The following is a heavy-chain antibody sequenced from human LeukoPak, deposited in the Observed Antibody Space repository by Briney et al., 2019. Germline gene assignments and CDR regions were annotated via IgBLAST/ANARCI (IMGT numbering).Heavy chain of an antibody. J-gene: IGHJ4*02. CDR1: GFTFSSNA. CDR2: ISYDGSNE. D-gene: IGHD2-2*01. CDR3: ARRGCSSTTCSIDY. Sequence: GRSLRLSCAASGFTFSSNALHWVRRAPGKGLEWVAIISYDGSNEYYADSVKGRFTISRDSSKNTLYLQMNSLRAEDTAVYYCARRGCSSTTCSIDYWGQGTLVTVSS. V-gene: IGHV3-30-3*01.